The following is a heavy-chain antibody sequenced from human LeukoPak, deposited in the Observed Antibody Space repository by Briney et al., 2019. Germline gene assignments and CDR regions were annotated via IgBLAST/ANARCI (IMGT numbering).Heavy chain of an antibody. CDR3: ARATYYDYVWGSYRPYYFDY. CDR2: NSAYNGNT. J-gene: IGHJ4*02. D-gene: IGHD3-16*02. Sequence: ASVKVSCKASGYTFTSYGISWVRQAPGQGLEWMGWNSAYNGNTNYAQKLQGRVTMTTDTSTSTAYMELRSLRSDDTAVHYCARATYYDYVWGSYRPYYFDYWGQGTLVTVSS. CDR1: GYTFTSYG. V-gene: IGHV1-18*01.